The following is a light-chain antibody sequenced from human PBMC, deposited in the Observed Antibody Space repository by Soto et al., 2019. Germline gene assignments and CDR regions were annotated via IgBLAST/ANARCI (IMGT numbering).Light chain of an antibody. CDR1: SSNIGSNS. CDR3: AAWDERLKGWM. V-gene: IGLV1-44*01. CDR2: GDN. J-gene: IGLJ3*02. Sequence: QSVLIQPPSVSGTPGQRAIISCSGSSSNIGSNSANWYQQLPGTAPGLLIYGDNKRPSRVPDRFSGSKSGTSASLAISGLQSGDEADYYCAAWDERLKGWMFGGGTKLTVL.